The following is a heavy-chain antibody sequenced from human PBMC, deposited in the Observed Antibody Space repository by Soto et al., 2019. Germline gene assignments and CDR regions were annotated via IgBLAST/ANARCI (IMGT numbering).Heavy chain of an antibody. CDR1: GITFSSYA. CDR2: ISGGGASS. CDR3: ATWLAGLRALDY. V-gene: IGHV3-23*01. Sequence: GGSLRLSCATSGITFSSYAMSWVRQSPGKGLEWVSSISGGGASSYYADSLEGRFSISRDNSGNTLYLQMNSLRAEDTAVYYCATWLAGLRALDYWGQGTPVTVSS. J-gene: IGHJ4*02. D-gene: IGHD2-15*01.